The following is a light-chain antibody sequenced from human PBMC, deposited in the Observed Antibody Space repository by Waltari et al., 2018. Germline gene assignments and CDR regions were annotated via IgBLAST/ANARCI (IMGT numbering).Light chain of an antibody. Sequence: SALTQPAPVPGSPAQSITISCPGISSDVGGYTVVSRYQQHPGKAPKLMIYEGYKPPSGVSNRFSGSKSGNTASLTISGLQAEDEADYYCCSYAGLNIWLFGGGTKLTVL. V-gene: IGLV2-23*01. CDR3: CSYAGLNIWL. CDR2: EGY. J-gene: IGLJ3*02. CDR1: SSDVGGYTV.